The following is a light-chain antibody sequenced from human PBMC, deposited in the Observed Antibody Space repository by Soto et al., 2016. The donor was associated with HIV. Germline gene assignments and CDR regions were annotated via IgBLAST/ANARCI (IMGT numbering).Light chain of an antibody. CDR1: SLRSYY. CDR2: GKN. Sequence: SSELTQDPAVSVALGQTVRITCQGDSLRSYYASWYQQKPGQAPVLVIYGKNNRPSGIPDRFSGSSSGNTASLTITGAQAEDEADYYCNSRDSSGNHVVFGRRD. V-gene: IGLV3-19*01. J-gene: IGLJ2*01. CDR3: NSRDSSGNHVV.